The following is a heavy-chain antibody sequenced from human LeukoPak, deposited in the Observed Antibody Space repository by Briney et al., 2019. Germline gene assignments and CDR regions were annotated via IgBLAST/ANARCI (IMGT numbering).Heavy chain of an antibody. J-gene: IGHJ5*02. Sequence: GSLRLSCAASGFTFSSYAMHWVRQAPGKGLEWVAVISYDGSNKYYADSVKGRFTISRDSSKNTLYLQMNSLRAEDTAVYYCARDFSSGWPFWFDPWGQGTLVTVSS. CDR2: ISYDGSNK. CDR1: GFTFSSYA. V-gene: IGHV3-30-3*01. CDR3: ARDFSSGWPFWFDP. D-gene: IGHD6-19*01.